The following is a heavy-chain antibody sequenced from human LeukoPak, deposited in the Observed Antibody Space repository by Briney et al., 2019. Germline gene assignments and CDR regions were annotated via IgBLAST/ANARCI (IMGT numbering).Heavy chain of an antibody. D-gene: IGHD5-18*01. V-gene: IGHV3-73*01. J-gene: IGHJ4*02. CDR1: GFTFSGSP. CDR3: TAGFSYGERLFDY. Sequence: GGSLRLSCAASGFTFSGSPIHWVRQASGKGLEWVGRIRSKGNSHATAYAASVNGRFTISRDDSKNTAYLQMNSLKTEDTAVYYCTAGFSYGERLFDYWGQGTLATVSS. CDR2: IRSKGNSHAT.